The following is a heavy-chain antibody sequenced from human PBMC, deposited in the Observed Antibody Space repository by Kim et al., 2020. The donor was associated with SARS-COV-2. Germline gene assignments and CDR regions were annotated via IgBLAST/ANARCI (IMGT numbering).Heavy chain of an antibody. CDR2: ISSGGGRT. Sequence: GGSLRLSCVASGFTFSTYAMSWARQAPGKGLEWVSTISSGGGRTHYADSVKGRFTISRDNAKNTLFLHMNSLRADDTAIYYCDGSDFWGQGTLVTVSS. J-gene: IGHJ4*02. CDR3: DGSDF. CDR1: GFTFSTYA. V-gene: IGHV3-23*01.